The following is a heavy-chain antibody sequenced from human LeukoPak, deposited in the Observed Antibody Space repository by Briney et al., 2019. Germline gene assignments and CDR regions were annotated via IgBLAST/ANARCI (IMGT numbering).Heavy chain of an antibody. CDR2: IYYSGST. Sequence: SQTLSLTCTVSGGSISSGGYYWSWIRQHPGKGLEWIGYIYYSGSTHYNPSLKSRVTISIDTSKNQFSLKLSSVTAADTAVYYCARAGYDSSVYSTYYFDYWGQGTLVTVSS. V-gene: IGHV4-31*03. CDR1: GGSISSGGYY. D-gene: IGHD3-22*01. CDR3: ARAGYDSSVYSTYYFDY. J-gene: IGHJ4*02.